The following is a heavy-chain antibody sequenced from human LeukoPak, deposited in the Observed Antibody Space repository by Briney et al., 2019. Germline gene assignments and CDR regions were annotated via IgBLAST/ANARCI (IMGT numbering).Heavy chain of an antibody. J-gene: IGHJ6*02. D-gene: IGHD3-16*01. V-gene: IGHV3-7*03. CDR1: GFTFSSYW. CDR3: ARGGGLDV. CDR2: INHNGNVN. Sequence: GGSLRLSCAASGFTFSSYWMNWARQSPGKGLEWVASINHNGNVNYYVDSVKGRFTISRDNAKNSLYLQMSNLRAEDTDVYFCARGGGLDVWGQGATVTVSS.